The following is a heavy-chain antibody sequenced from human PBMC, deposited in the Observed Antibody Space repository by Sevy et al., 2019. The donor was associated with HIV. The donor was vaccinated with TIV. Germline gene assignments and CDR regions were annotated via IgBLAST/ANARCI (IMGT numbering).Heavy chain of an antibody. CDR1: GGSISAYY. Sequence: SETLSLTCTVSGGSISAYYWSWIRQPPAKPLEYIGYIYYTGSTNYNPSLKSRVTMSVDTSKNQFSLKLNSVTAADTAVYFCARAPPVRSGDDSLNWFDPWGQGTLVTVSS. CDR3: ARAPPVRSGDDSLNWFDP. V-gene: IGHV4-59*01. CDR2: IYYTGST. J-gene: IGHJ5*02. D-gene: IGHD5-12*01.